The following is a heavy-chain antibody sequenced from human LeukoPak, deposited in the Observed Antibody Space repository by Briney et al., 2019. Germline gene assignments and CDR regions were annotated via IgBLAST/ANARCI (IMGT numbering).Heavy chain of an antibody. J-gene: IGHJ4*02. V-gene: IGHV4-59*01. CDR2: IYYSGNT. D-gene: IGHD3-10*02. CDR1: GGSISPYY. Sequence: SETLSLTCTVSGGSISPYYWSWIRQPPGKGLEWLGYIYYSGNTDYNPSLKSRLAISVDTSKNQFSLKLSSVTAADTAVYYCARSTGSTMFIDYWGQGTLVTVSS. CDR3: ARSTGSTMFIDY.